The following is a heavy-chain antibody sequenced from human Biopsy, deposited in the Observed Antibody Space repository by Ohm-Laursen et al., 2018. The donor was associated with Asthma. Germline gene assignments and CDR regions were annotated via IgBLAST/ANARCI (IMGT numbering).Heavy chain of an antibody. CDR2: ILTKFDIT. CDR3: ARGYSGYDRIQYYYNGMDV. J-gene: IGHJ6*02. CDR1: GCSFSNFA. V-gene: IGHV1-69*04. D-gene: IGHD5-12*01. Sequence: SSVKVSCKASGCSFSNFAFSWVRQAPGHGLERMGTILTKFDITSYDEKFQGRVTITADKSTSTTYMELSRLRSEDTAVYFCARGYSGYDRIQYYYNGMDVWGQGTTVTVS.